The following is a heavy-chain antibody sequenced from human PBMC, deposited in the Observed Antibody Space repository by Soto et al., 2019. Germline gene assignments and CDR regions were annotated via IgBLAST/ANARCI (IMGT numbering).Heavy chain of an antibody. J-gene: IGHJ5*01. V-gene: IGHV2-26*01. CDR1: GFSLSDSRMG. D-gene: IGHD1-1*01. Sequence: QVTLKESGPVLVKPTETLTLTCTVSGFSLSDSRMGVSWIRQPPGKALEWLAHIFSSDAESYSTSLRTRLTISKDTSKGQVLLTVTNMDPVDTATYYCARIVNPTVTTWFDSWGQGTLVTVSS. CDR3: ARIVNPTVTTWFDS. CDR2: IFSSDAE.